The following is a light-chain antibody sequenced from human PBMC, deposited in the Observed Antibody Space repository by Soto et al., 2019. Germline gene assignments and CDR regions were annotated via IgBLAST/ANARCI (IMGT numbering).Light chain of an antibody. CDR1: SXDVGGYNY. V-gene: IGLV2-14*01. Sequence: QSALTQPDSVSGSPGQSITISCTGTSXDVGGYNYVSWYQQHPGKAPKLMIYEVSNRPSGVSNRFSGSKSGNTASLTISGLQAEDEADYYCSSYTSSSTLRVFGTGTKVTVL. CDR2: EVS. CDR3: SSYTSSSTLRV. J-gene: IGLJ1*01.